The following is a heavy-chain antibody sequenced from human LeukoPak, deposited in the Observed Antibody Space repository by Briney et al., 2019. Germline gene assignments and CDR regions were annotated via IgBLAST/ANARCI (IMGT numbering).Heavy chain of an antibody. D-gene: IGHD6-13*01. Sequence: GESLKISCKGSGYSFTSNWIGWVRQMPGKGLEWMGIIYPGDSDTRYSPSFLGQVTISADKSISTIYLQWSSLKASDTAMYYCAASSSWYSFDYWGQGTLVTVSS. CDR2: IYPGDSDT. CDR1: GYSFTSNW. V-gene: IGHV5-51*01. CDR3: AASSSWYSFDY. J-gene: IGHJ4*02.